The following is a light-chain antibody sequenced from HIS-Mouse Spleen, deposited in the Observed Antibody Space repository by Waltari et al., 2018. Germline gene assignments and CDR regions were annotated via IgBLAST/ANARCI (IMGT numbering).Light chain of an antibody. V-gene: IGLV2-23*01. J-gene: IGLJ3*02. CDR3: CSYAGSSTWV. CDR2: EGS. CDR1: SSDVGSYNL. Sequence: QSALTQPASVSGSPVQSITLSCPGTSSDVGSYNLVSWYQQHPGKAPKLMIYEGSKRPSGVSNRFSGSKSGNTASLTISGLQAEDEADYYCCSYAGSSTWVFGGGTKLTVL.